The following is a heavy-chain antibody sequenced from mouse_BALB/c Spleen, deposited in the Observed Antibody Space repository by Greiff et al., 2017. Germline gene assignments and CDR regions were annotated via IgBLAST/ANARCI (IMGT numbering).Heavy chain of an antibody. J-gene: IGHJ4*01. D-gene: IGHD2-1*01. V-gene: IGHV3-2*02. CDR2: ISYSGST. Sequence: EVQLQESGPGLVKPSQSLSLTCTVTGYSITSDYAWNWIRQFPGNKLEWMGYISYSGSTSYNPSLKSRISITRDTSKNQFFLQLNSVTTEDTATYYCARGRDGKREDYYYYAMDYWGQGTSVTVSS. CDR3: ARGRDGKREDYYYYAMDY. CDR1: GYSITSDYA.